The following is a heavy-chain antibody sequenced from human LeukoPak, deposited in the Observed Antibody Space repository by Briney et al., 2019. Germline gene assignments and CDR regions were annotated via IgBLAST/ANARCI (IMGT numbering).Heavy chain of an antibody. CDR1: GFSFSAYW. D-gene: IGHD6-19*01. V-gene: IGHV3-7*01. CDR2: INPAGSAI. Sequence: GGSLRLSCAASGFSFSAYWMTWVRQAPGTGLEWVANINPAGSAIYYGGPAKGRFTISRDNAKTLVYLQMSSLRAEDTAVYYCGRFGYVAGLDLWGQGTLVTVSS. CDR3: GRFGYVAGLDL. J-gene: IGHJ4*02.